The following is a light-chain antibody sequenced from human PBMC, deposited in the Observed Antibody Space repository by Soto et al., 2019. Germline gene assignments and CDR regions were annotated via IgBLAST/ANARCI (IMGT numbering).Light chain of an antibody. CDR1: QSVSSY. CDR2: DAS. CDR3: QQRSNWPRLT. J-gene: IGKJ4*01. Sequence: EIVLTQSPATLSLSPGERATLSCRASQSVSSYLAWYQQKPGQAPRLLIYDASNRDTGIPARFSGSGSGTDFTLTISSLEHEDVAVYYCQQRSNWPRLTFGGGTKVEIK. V-gene: IGKV3-11*01.